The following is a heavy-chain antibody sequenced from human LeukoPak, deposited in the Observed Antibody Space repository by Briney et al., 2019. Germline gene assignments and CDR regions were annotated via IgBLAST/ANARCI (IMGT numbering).Heavy chain of an antibody. CDR2: INHSGST. V-gene: IGHV4-34*01. D-gene: IGHD3-22*01. Sequence: SETLSLTCAVYGGSFSGYYWSWIRQPPGKGLEWIGEINHSGSTNYNPSLKSRVTISVDKSKNQFSVKLSSVTAADTAVYYCARVSYYDSSGNRGAFDYWGQGTLVTVSS. CDR1: GGSFSGYY. CDR3: ARVSYYDSSGNRGAFDY. J-gene: IGHJ4*02.